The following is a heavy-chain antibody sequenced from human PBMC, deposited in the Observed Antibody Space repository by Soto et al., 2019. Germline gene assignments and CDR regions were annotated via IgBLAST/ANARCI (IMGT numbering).Heavy chain of an antibody. Sequence: ASVKVSCKASGYTFTSYGISWVRQAPGQGLEWMGRISAYNGNTNYAQKLQGRVTMTTDTSTSTAYMELRSLRSDDTAVYYCARDLATDDFWSGYPVDYWGQGTLVTVS. CDR2: ISAYNGNT. CDR3: ARDLATDDFWSGYPVDY. D-gene: IGHD3-3*01. CDR1: GYTFTSYG. J-gene: IGHJ4*02. V-gene: IGHV1-18*04.